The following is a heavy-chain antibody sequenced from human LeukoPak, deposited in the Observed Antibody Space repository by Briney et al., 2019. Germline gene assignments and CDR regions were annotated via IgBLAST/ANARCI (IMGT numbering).Heavy chain of an antibody. CDR2: IKHDGSEE. CDR1: GFTFSTYW. CDR3: GYTNNFYH. D-gene: IGHD3-16*02. Sequence: GGSLRLSCAASGFTFSTYWMNWVRQAPGQGLERVANIKHDGSEEYYVDSVKGRFTISRDDGRNSVSLQMNSVRAEDTAVYYCGYTNNFYHWGQGTLVVVSS. J-gene: IGHJ4*02. V-gene: IGHV3-7*01.